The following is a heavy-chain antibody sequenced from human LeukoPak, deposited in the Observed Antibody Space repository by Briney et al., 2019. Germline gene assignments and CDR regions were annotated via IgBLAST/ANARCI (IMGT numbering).Heavy chain of an antibody. Sequence: ASVKASCKASGYTFTSYGISWVRQAPGHGLEWMGWISAYNGNTNYAQKLQGRVTMTTDTSTRTAYMELRSLRSADRAVSYCTGTLWFGPTEFDFWGQGTLVTVSS. D-gene: IGHD3-10*01. J-gene: IGHJ4*02. CDR3: TGTLWFGPTEFDF. V-gene: IGHV1-18*01. CDR1: GYTFTSYG. CDR2: ISAYNGNT.